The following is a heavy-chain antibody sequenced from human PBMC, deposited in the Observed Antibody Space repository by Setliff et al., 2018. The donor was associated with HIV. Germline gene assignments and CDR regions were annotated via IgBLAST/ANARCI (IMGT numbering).Heavy chain of an antibody. Sequence: PSETLSLTCGVSGYSMSSGYYWGWIRQPPGKGLEWIGEVFHSGSANANASLRSRVMISVDTSKNQFSLKLSAVTAADTAVYYCARQPLYNDYDWRSYYFDYWGQGSLVTVSS. V-gene: IGHV4-38-2*01. CDR3: ARQPLYNDYDWRSYYFDY. CDR1: GYSMSSGYY. CDR2: VFHSGSA. D-gene: IGHD5-12*01. J-gene: IGHJ4*02.